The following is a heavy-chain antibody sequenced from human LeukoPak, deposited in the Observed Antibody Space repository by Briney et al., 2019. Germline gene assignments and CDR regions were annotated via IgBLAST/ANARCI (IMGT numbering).Heavy chain of an antibody. D-gene: IGHD2-8*01. CDR3: AKHPGVAASGNMIGWFDP. CDR1: GYFFTGYH. CDR2: ISPDSGDT. J-gene: IGHJ5*02. V-gene: IGHV1-2*02. Sequence: ASVKVACTASGYFFTGYHVQWMRQAPGQGLQWLGRISPDSGDTIYGQSFQGRVTMTRDTSISTAYMELRRLRSDDTAVYYCAKHPGVAASGNMIGWFDPWGQGTLVTVSS.